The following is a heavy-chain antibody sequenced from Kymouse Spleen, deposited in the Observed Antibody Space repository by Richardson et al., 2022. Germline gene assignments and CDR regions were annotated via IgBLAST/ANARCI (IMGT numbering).Heavy chain of an antibody. CDR3: ARDGGYYGSGSYYNVAFDI. J-gene: IGHJ3*02. V-gene: IGHV3-20*d01. D-gene: IGHD3-10*01. CDR1: GFTFDDYG. CDR2: INWNGGST. Sequence: EVQLVESGGGVVRPGGSLRLSCAASGFTFDDYGMSWVRQAPGKGLEWVSGINWNGGSTGYADSVKGRFTISRDNAKNSLYLQMNSLRAEDTALYYCARDGGYYGSGSYYNVAFDIWGQGTMVTVSS.